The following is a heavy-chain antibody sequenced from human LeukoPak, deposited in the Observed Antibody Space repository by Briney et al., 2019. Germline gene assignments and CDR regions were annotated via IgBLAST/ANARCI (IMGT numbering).Heavy chain of an antibody. J-gene: IGHJ4*02. Sequence: GGSLRLSCAASGFTFDDYAMHWVRQAPGKGLEWLSLITGDGDTTYYADSVKGRFTISRDNSKNSLYLQMNGLRTEDTALYYCAKEGPIAVAAYFDYWGQGTLVTVSS. D-gene: IGHD6-19*01. V-gene: IGHV3-43*02. CDR1: GFTFDDYA. CDR3: AKEGPIAVAAYFDY. CDR2: ITGDGDTT.